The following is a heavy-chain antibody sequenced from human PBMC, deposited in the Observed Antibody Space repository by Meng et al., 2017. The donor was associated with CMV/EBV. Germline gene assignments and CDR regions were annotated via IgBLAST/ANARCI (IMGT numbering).Heavy chain of an antibody. J-gene: IGHJ4*02. CDR3: AKATSDYDYVSYFDY. Sequence: SLKISCAASGFTFDDYAMHWVRQAPGKGLEWVSGISWNSGSIGYADSVKGRFTISRDNTKNSLYLQMNSLRAEDTALYYCAKATSDYDYVSYFDYWGQGTLVTASS. D-gene: IGHD3-16*01. V-gene: IGHV3-9*01. CDR2: ISWNSGSI. CDR1: GFTFDDYA.